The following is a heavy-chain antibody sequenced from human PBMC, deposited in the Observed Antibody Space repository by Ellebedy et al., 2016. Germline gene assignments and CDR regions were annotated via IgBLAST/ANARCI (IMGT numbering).Heavy chain of an antibody. J-gene: IGHJ4*02. CDR3: AKDMQLSY. Sequence: GGSLRLSXAASGFTFGIYDMSWVRQAPGKGLEWVSTISASGSPTFYADSVRGRFTISRDNSKNTLYLQMNSLRGDDTAVYYCAKDMQLSYWGQGTLVTVSS. D-gene: IGHD5-18*01. V-gene: IGHV3-23*01. CDR1: GFTFGIYD. CDR2: ISASGSPT.